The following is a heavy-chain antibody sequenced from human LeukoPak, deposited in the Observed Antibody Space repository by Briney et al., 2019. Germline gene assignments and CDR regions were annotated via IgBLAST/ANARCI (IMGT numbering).Heavy chain of an antibody. J-gene: IGHJ5*02. CDR1: GGSFSGYY. CDR3: ARGQGAPAARHSNWFDP. D-gene: IGHD2-2*01. CDR2: INHSGST. Sequence: SETLSLTCAVYGGSFSGYYWCWIRQPPGKGLEWIGEINHSGSTNYNPSLKSRVTISVDTSKNQFSLKLSSVTAADTAVYYCARGQGAPAARHSNWFDPWGQGTLVTVSS. V-gene: IGHV4-34*01.